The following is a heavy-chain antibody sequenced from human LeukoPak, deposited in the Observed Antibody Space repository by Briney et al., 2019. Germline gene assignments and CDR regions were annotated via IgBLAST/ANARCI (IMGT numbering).Heavy chain of an antibody. Sequence: GGSLRLSCAASAFTVSSNCMSWVRQAPGKGLEWVSLLYSSGGTSYADSVKGRFTISRDNSKNTLYLQMDSLRAEDTAVYYCARFPPTMVGVTTPRDYWGRGTLVTVSS. CDR2: LYSSGGT. CDR1: AFTVSSNC. D-gene: IGHD1-26*01. CDR3: ARFPPTMVGVTTPRDY. V-gene: IGHV3-53*01. J-gene: IGHJ4*02.